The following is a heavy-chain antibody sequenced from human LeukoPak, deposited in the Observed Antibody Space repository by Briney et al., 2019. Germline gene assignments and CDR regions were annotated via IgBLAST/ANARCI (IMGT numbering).Heavy chain of an antibody. D-gene: IGHD3-10*01. J-gene: IGHJ6*03. Sequence: GGSLRLSCAASGFTFDDYAMHWVRQAPGKGLEWVSLISWDGGSTYYADSVKGRFIISRDNSKNSLSLQMNSLRAEDTALYYCAKGGSDYYYYMDVWGKGTTVTVSS. V-gene: IGHV3-43D*03. CDR2: ISWDGGST. CDR1: GFTFDDYA. CDR3: AKGGSDYYYYMDV.